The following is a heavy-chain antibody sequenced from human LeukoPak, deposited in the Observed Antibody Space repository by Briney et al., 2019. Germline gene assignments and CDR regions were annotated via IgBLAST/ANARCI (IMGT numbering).Heavy chain of an antibody. V-gene: IGHV3-9*01. CDR3: AKDTVRFLEQIVGPFDP. J-gene: IGHJ5*02. CDR2: ISWNSGSI. CDR1: GFTFDDYA. Sequence: GGSLRLSCAASGFTFDDYAMHWVRQAPGKGLEWVSGISWNSGSIGYADSVKGRFTISRDNAKNSLYLQMNSLRAEDTALYYCAKDTVRFLEQIVGPFDPWGQGTLVTVSS. D-gene: IGHD3-3*01.